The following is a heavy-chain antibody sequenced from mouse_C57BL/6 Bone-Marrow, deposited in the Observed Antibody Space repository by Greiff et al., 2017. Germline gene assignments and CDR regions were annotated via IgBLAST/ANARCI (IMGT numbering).Heavy chain of an antibody. Sequence: QVQLQQSGAELVRPGTSVKMSCKASGYTFTNYWIGWAKQRPGHGLEWIGDIYPGGGYTNYNEKFKGKATLTADKSSSTAYMQFSSLTSEDSAIYYCARGLYGSSYLYYFDYWGQGTTLTVSS. V-gene: IGHV1-63*01. CDR3: ARGLYGSSYLYYFDY. CDR1: GYTFTNYW. CDR2: IYPGGGYT. J-gene: IGHJ2*01. D-gene: IGHD1-1*01.